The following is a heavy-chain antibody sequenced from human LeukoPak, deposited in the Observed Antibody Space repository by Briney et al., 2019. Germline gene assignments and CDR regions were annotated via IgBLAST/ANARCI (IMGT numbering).Heavy chain of an antibody. Sequence: SETLSLTCAVYGGTFSGYYWSWIRQPPGKRLEWVGESNDSGGTNYNPSLKSRVTISADKSKNQFSLRLSSVTAADTAVYYCARDLSSGITMIVVPYYFDYWGQGTLVTVSS. CDR3: ARDLSSGITMIVVPYYFDY. J-gene: IGHJ4*02. D-gene: IGHD3-22*01. V-gene: IGHV4-34*01. CDR2: SNDSGGT. CDR1: GGTFSGYY.